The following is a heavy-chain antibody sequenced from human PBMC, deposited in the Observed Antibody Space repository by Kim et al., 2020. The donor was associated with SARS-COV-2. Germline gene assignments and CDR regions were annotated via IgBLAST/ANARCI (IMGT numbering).Heavy chain of an antibody. Sequence: GGSLRLSCAASGFTFSSDWMSWVRQAPGKGLEWVGRIRNKSDGRSTDYAAPVRGSFTSARDDSKKTLYLQMNSLKTEDAAVCYCTTSSRGQSVVVTDNWG. J-gene: IGHJ4*01. CDR3: TTSSRGQSVVVTDN. CDR1: GFTFSSDW. V-gene: IGHV3-15*01. D-gene: IGHD2-21*02. CDR2: IRNKSDGRST.